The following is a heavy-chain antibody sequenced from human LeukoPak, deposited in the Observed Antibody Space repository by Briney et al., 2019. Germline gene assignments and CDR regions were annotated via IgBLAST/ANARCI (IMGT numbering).Heavy chain of an antibody. D-gene: IGHD3-22*01. CDR2: IYRSGAT. V-gene: IGHV4-4*02. Sequence: SETLSLTCTVSGDSFSSNNYWTWVRQPPGKGLEWIGEIYRSGATNYNPSLRSRVTVSLDMSKNQFSLRLNSVTAADTAIYYCARNAGYSDLNFWGQGVLVTVSS. CDR1: GDSFSSNNY. CDR3: ARNAGYSDLNF. J-gene: IGHJ4*02.